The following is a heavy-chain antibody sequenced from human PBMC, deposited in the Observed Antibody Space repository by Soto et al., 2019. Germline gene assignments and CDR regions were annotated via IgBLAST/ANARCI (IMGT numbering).Heavy chain of an antibody. V-gene: IGHV4-59*08. CDR3: GPPRGTGYPYFDY. CDR1: GGAINGYY. Sequence: PSETLSLTCTVSGGAINGYYWSWIRQPPGKGLEWIGYISYSGSTNYNPSLKSRVTISVDTSKNQFSLKLSSVTAADTAVYYCGPPRGTGYPYFDYWGQGTLVTVSP. D-gene: IGHD3-9*01. CDR2: ISYSGST. J-gene: IGHJ4*02.